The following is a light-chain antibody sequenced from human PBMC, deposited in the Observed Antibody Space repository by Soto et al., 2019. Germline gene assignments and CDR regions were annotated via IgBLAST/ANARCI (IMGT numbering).Light chain of an antibody. CDR3: QHYGTSPGYT. Sequence: EIVLTQSPGTLSLSPGERATLSCRASQSVTSSHLAWYQQRPGQAPRLLIYGASSRATGVPDRFSGSGSGTDFTLTISRLEPEDFAVYYCQHYGTSPGYTFGQGTNLEIK. V-gene: IGKV3-20*01. J-gene: IGKJ2*01. CDR1: QSVTSSH. CDR2: GAS.